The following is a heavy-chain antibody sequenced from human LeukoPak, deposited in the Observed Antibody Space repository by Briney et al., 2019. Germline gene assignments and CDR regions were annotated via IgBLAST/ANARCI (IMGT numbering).Heavy chain of an antibody. V-gene: IGHV4-4*07. CDR2: IYTSGST. CDR1: GGSVSGYY. J-gene: IGHJ6*03. CDR3: ARGSYCSGGSCLLYYYYYMDV. Sequence: SETLSLTCTVSGGSVSGYYWSWIRQPAGKGLEWIGRIYTSGSTNYNPPLKSRVTISVDKSKNQFSLKLSSVTAADPAVYYCARGSYCSGGSCLLYYYYYMDVWGKGTTVTVSS. D-gene: IGHD2-15*01.